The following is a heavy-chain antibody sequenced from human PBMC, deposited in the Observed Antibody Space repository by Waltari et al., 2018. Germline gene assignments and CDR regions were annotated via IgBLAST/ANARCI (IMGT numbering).Heavy chain of an antibody. Sequence: EVQLVESGGGLVQPGRSLRLSCAASGFTFDDYAMHWVRPAPGKGLEWVSGISWNSGSIGYADSVKGRFTISRDNAKNSLYLQMNSLRAEDTAVYYCAKDYGNRRHIVVVTAIPDAFDIWGQGTMVTVSS. CDR2: ISWNSGSI. CDR1: GFTFDDYA. J-gene: IGHJ3*02. CDR3: AKDYGNRRHIVVVTAIPDAFDI. D-gene: IGHD2-21*02. V-gene: IGHV3-9*01.